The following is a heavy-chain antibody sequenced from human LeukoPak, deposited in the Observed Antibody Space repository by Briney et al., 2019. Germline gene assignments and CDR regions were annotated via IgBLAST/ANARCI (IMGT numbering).Heavy chain of an antibody. V-gene: IGHV4-30-2*01. CDR1: GGSISSGGYY. J-gene: IGHJ4*02. D-gene: IGHD2-2*01. Sequence: PSQTLSLTCTVSGGSISSGGYYWSWIRQPPGKGLEWIGYIYHSGSTYYNPSLKSRVTISVDRSKNQFSLKLSSVTAADTAVYYCARVKPQPALLDYWGQGTLVTVSS. CDR2: IYHSGST. CDR3: ARVKPQPALLDY.